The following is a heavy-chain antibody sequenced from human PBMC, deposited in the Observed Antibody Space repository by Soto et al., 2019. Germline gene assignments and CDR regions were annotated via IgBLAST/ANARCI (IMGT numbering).Heavy chain of an antibody. V-gene: IGHV1-69*04. Sequence: ASVKVSCKASGDTFSSHTIIAWVRQAPGQGLEWMGRVIPTLDILDYAQRFQDRVTITADTSTSTAYLELTSLTSEDTAIYYCARDEGGYNFGSDYGLDVWGQGTTVTVS. CDR1: GDTFSSHT. CDR3: ARDEGGYNFGSDYGLDV. CDR2: VIPTLDIL. J-gene: IGHJ6*02. D-gene: IGHD5-18*01.